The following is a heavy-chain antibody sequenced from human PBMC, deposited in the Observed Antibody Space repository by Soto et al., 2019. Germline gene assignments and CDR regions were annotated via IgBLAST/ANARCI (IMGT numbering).Heavy chain of an antibody. CDR2: VFYGGNT. Sequence: QLQLQESGPGLVKPSETLSLTCTVSGGSINSSDYYWGWIRQPPGKGLEWIGSVFYGGNTYYNPSLKSRVSISVDTSQNQFCLTLSSVTAADTAVYYCARLLTYWGQGTLVTVSS. V-gene: IGHV4-39*01. J-gene: IGHJ4*02. CDR1: GGSINSSDYY. CDR3: ARLLTY. D-gene: IGHD7-27*01.